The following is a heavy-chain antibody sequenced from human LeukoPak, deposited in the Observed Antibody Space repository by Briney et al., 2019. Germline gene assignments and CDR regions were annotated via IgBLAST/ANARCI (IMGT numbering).Heavy chain of an antibody. Sequence: SETLSLTCAVYGGSFSGYYWSWIRKPPGKGLEWIGEINHSGSTNYNPSLKSRVTISVDTSKNQFSLKLSSVTAADTAVYYCARAGPIAAAGSLIGMDVWGQGTTVTVSS. J-gene: IGHJ6*02. D-gene: IGHD6-13*01. CDR3: ARAGPIAAAGSLIGMDV. V-gene: IGHV4-34*01. CDR2: INHSGST. CDR1: GGSFSGYY.